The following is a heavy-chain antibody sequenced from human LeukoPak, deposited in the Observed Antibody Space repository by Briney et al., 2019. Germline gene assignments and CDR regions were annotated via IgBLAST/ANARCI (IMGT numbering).Heavy chain of an antibody. CDR3: ARAIYGSGSPDPSNWFDP. D-gene: IGHD3-10*01. J-gene: IGHJ5*02. CDR1: GGSISSGGYS. Sequence: PSQTLSLTCAVSGGSISSGGYSWSWIRQPPGKGLEWIGYIYHSGSTYYNPSLKSRVTISVDRSKNQFSLKLSSVTAADTAVYYCARAIYGSGSPDPSNWFDPWGQGTLVTVSS. CDR2: IYHSGST. V-gene: IGHV4-30-2*01.